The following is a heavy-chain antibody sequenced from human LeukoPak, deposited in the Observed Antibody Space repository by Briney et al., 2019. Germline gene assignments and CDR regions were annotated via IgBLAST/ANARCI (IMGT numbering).Heavy chain of an antibody. CDR2: IKQDGSEK. CDR1: GFTFSTYW. V-gene: IGHV3-7*01. J-gene: IGHJ4*02. Sequence: GGSLRLSCTVSGFTFSTYWMTWVRQAPGRGLEWVDNIKQDGSEKYYVDSVKGRFTISRDNAKNPLYLQMSSLRAEDTAVYYCARSRIGDYWGQGTLVTVSS. CDR3: ARSRIGDY. D-gene: IGHD3-10*01.